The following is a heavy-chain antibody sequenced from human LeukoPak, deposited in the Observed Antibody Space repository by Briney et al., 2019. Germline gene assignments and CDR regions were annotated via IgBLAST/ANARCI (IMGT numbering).Heavy chain of an antibody. V-gene: IGHV3-30*04. J-gene: IGHJ4*02. CDR2: IIENGSNQ. CDR3: ARRDIVVIVSASDY. Sequence: GGSLRLSCAASGFTFSNYIMHWVRQAPGKGLDWVAVIIENGSNQYYADSVKGRFTMSRDNSKNTVYLQMNSLRVDDTAVYYCARRDIVVIVSASDYWGQGTLVTVPS. CDR1: GFTFSNYI. D-gene: IGHD2-15*01.